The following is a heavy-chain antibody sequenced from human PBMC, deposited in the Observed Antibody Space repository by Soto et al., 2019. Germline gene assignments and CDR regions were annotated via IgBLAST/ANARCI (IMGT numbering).Heavy chain of an antibody. V-gene: IGHV3-23*01. CDR1: CVSFSNYT. J-gene: IGHJ5*02. Sequence: GGSLIPSSAASCVSFSNYTMSLVRQPPRKGLEWGLTNSGSGGSAYYADSVKGRFTISKNNSKNPLYLQMNRLRAEETAVYYYAKDCRRRVRIRSTWFDPWGQGTLVTVS. CDR3: AKDCRRRVRIRSTWFDP. D-gene: IGHD2-15*01. CDR2: NSGSGGSA.